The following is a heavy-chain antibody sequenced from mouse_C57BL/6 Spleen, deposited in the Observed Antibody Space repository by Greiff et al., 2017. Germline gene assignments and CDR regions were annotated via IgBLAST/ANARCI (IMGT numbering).Heavy chain of an antibody. CDR1: GYAFSSYW. J-gene: IGHJ2*01. CDR3: ARRGITTVVPFDY. V-gene: IGHV1-80*01. CDR2: IYPGDGDT. D-gene: IGHD1-1*01. Sequence: VQLQQSGAELVKPGASVKISCKASGYAFSSYWMNWVKQRPGKGLEWIGQIYPGDGDTNYNGKFKGKATLTADKSSSTAYMQLSSLTSEDSAVYFCARRGITTVVPFDYWGQGTTLTVSS.